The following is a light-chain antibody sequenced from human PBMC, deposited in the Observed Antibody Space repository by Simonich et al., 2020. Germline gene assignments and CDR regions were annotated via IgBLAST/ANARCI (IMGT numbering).Light chain of an antibody. CDR1: QSVSSSY. J-gene: IGKJ2*01. Sequence: EIVLTQSPGTLSVSPGERATLSCRASQSVSSSYLAWYQQKPGQAPRLLIYGASSRATGIPDRFSGSGSGTDCTLTISRLEPEDFAVYYWQQYGRSPYTFGQGTKLEIK. CDR2: GAS. CDR3: QQYGRSPYT. V-gene: IGKV3-20*01.